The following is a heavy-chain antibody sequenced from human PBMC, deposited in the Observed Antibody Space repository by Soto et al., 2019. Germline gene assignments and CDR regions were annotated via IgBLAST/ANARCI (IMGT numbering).Heavy chain of an antibody. CDR1: GFTLTSYG. CDR2: ISAYNGNT. Sequence: ASVKVSCKASGFTLTSYGISCGRQAPGQRLEWMGWISAYNGNTNYAQKLQGRVTMTTDTSTSTAYMELRSLRSDDTAVYYCAREYCSSTSCYQDWFDPWGQGTLVTVSS. D-gene: IGHD2-2*01. CDR3: AREYCSSTSCYQDWFDP. V-gene: IGHV1-18*01. J-gene: IGHJ5*02.